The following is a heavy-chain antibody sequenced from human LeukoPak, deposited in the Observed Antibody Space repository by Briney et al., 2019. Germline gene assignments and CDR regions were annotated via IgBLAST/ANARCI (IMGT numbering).Heavy chain of an antibody. D-gene: IGHD3-16*01. J-gene: IGHJ5*02. CDR3: ARGEIVGGFNP. CDR1: GGAFSGYY. Sequence: SETLSLTCAVYGGAFSGYYWSWIRRPPGKGLGWIGEIKHSGSTNHNPSLKSRVTISVDTSKNQIALKLTSVTAADTAVYFCARGEIVGGFNPWGQGTLVTVSS. CDR2: IKHSGST. V-gene: IGHV4-34*01.